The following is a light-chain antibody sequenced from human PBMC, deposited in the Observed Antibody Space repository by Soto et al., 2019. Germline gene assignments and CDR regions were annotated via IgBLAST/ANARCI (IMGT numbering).Light chain of an antibody. J-gene: IGKJ1*01. V-gene: IGKV3-15*01. CDR3: QKYNNWPPWT. CDR1: QSVSSN. CDR2: GAP. Sequence: EIVLTQSPGTLSLSPGERATLSCRASQSVSSNLAWYQQKPGQAPRLLIYGAPTRATGIPDRFSGSGSGTEFTLTISRLQSEDFAVYYCQKYNNWPPWTFGQGTKVDIK.